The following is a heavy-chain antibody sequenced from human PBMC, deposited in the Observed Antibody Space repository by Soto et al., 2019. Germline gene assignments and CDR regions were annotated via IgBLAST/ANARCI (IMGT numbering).Heavy chain of an antibody. Sequence: QITLKESGPTLVKPTQTLTLTCTFSGFSLSTSGVGVGWIRQPAGKALEWLALIYWDDDKRYSPSLNSRLTITNDTAKNQVVLTMTNMDPVDTATYYCTHTMLYCTGGSCTTWFDYWGQGTLVTVSS. CDR2: IYWDDDK. V-gene: IGHV2-5*02. J-gene: IGHJ4*02. D-gene: IGHD2-15*01. CDR3: THTMLYCTGGSCTTWFDY. CDR1: GFSLSTSGVG.